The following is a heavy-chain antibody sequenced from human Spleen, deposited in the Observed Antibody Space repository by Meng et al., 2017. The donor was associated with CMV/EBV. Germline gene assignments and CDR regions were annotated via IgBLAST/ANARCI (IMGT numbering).Heavy chain of an antibody. CDR3: AKGGVVVPAAIRDYYYYGMDV. Sequence: GESLKISCAGSGITFSVFDMYWVRQSPGKGLEWLTVISYDGNNKYYAESVKGLFIISRDNSKDTLYLQMNSLRTEDTAVYYCAKGGVVVPAAIRDYYYYGMDVWGQGTTVTVSS. V-gene: IGHV3-30-3*01. J-gene: IGHJ6*02. D-gene: IGHD2-2*02. CDR1: GITFSVFD. CDR2: ISYDGNNK.